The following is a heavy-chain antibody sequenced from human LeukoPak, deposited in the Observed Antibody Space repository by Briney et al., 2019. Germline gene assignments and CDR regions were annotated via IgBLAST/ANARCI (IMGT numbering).Heavy chain of an antibody. CDR3: ARGSIVGATFDYFDY. CDR1: GYTFIGYY. J-gene: IGHJ4*02. D-gene: IGHD1-26*01. V-gene: IGHV1-2*02. CDR2: IKPNSGGT. Sequence: ASVKVSCKASGYTFIGYYIHWVRRAPGQGLEWMGWIKPNSGGTNYAQKFQGRVTMTRDTSISTAYMELSRLRSDDTAVYYCARGSIVGATFDYFDYWGQGTLVTVSS.